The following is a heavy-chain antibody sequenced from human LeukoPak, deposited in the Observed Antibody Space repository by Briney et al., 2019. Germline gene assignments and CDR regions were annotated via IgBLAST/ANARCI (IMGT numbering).Heavy chain of an antibody. CDR3: AKVGIVAGRVSYYFDY. V-gene: IGHV3-72*01. D-gene: IGHD6-19*01. J-gene: IGHJ4*02. CDR1: GFTFSDHY. Sequence: PGGSLRLSCAASGFTFSDHYMDWVRQAPGKGLEWVGRTRNKANSYTTEYAASVKGRFTISRDDSKNSLYLQMNSLRAEDTALYYCAKVGIVAGRVSYYFDYWGQGTLVTVSS. CDR2: TRNKANSYTT.